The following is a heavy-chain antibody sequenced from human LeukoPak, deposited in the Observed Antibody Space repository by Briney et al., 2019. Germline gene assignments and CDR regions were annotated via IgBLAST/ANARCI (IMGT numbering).Heavy chain of an antibody. CDR2: ISSSSSTI. J-gene: IGHJ4*02. D-gene: IGHD1-14*01. V-gene: IGHV3-48*04. Sequence: GGSLRLSCAASGFTFSSYSMNWVRQAPGKGLEWVSYISSSSSTIYYADSVKGRFTISRDNAKNSLYLQMNSLRAEDTAVYYCARGGPMAITPTDYWGQGTLVTVSS. CDR1: GFTFSSYS. CDR3: ARGGPMAITPTDY.